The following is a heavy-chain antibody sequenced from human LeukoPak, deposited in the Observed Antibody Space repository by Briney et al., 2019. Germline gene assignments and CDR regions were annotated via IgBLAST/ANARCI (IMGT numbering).Heavy chain of an antibody. CDR3: ARDLRLGYMDV. Sequence: PSETLSLTCTASGASIGSSYWSWIRQPPGKGLEWIGHIHYSGSTNYNPSLKSRVTISVDTSKNQFSLKLSSVTAADTAVYYCARDLRLGYMDVWGKGTTVTISS. CDR1: GASIGSSY. D-gene: IGHD5-12*01. J-gene: IGHJ6*03. CDR2: IHYSGST. V-gene: IGHV4-59*01.